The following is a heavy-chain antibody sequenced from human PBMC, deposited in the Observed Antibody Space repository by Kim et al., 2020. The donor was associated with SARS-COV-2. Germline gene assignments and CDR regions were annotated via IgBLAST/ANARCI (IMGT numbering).Heavy chain of an antibody. CDR3: ARTWGGDYRHTVGWFDP. CDR1: GGSISSSSYY. V-gene: IGHV4-39*01. CDR2: IYYSGST. D-gene: IGHD4-17*01. J-gene: IGHJ5*02. Sequence: SETLSLTCTVSGGSISSSSYYWGWIRQPPGKGLEWIGSIYYSGSTYYNPSLKSRVTISVDTSKNQFSLKLSSVTAADTAVYYCARTWGGDYRHTVGWFDPWGQGTLVTVSS.